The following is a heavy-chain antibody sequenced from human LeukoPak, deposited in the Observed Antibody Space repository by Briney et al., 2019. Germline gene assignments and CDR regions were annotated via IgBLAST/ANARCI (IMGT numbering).Heavy chain of an antibody. J-gene: IGHJ4*02. V-gene: IGHV3-23*01. CDR3: AKDWIQFNRVFDCFDS. D-gene: IGHD5-18*01. Sequence: GGSLRLSCATSGFPFETNAKSWVLQAPGKGLEWVATIGNTETFYADSVTGRFTISRDNSKNTVNLQMNRLRVEDTAIYYCAKDWIQFNRVFDCFDSWGQGTLVTVSS. CDR1: GFPFETNA. CDR2: IGNTET.